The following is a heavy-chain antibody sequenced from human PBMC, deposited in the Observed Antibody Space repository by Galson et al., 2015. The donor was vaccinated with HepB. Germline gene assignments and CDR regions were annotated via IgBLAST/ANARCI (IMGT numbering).Heavy chain of an antibody. CDR3: VKDLTYYYGSGISRAYGLDV. J-gene: IGHJ6*02. V-gene: IGHV3-43*01. D-gene: IGHD3-10*01. CDR2: ISWDGVTT. CDR1: GFTFDDYT. Sequence: LRLSCAASGFTFDDYTMHWVRQAPGKGLEWVSLISWDGVTTYYADSVKGRFTVSRDNSKHSLSLQMNSLRTQDTALYYCVKDLTYYYGSGISRAYGLDVWGQGTPVTVAS.